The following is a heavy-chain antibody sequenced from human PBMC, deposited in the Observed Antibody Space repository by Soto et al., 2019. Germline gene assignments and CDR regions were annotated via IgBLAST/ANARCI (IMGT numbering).Heavy chain of an antibody. CDR3: ARLWNYYYYYGMDV. CDR2: IYYSGST. Sequence: SETLSLTCTVSGGSISSYYWSWIRQPPGKGLERIGYIYYSGSTNYNPSLKSRVTISVDTSKNQFSLKLSSVTAADTAVYYCARLWNYYYYYGMDVWGQGTTVTVSS. CDR1: GGSISSYY. D-gene: IGHD1-1*01. V-gene: IGHV4-59*01. J-gene: IGHJ6*02.